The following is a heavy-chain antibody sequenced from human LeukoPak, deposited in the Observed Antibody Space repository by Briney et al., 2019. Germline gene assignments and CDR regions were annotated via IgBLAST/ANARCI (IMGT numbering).Heavy chain of an antibody. J-gene: IGHJ4*02. D-gene: IGHD6-25*01. CDR3: AKDIGGLNY. CDR2: ISGDGGTT. Sequence: PGGSLRLSCAASGSTFSSYAMSWVRQAPGKGLEWVSLISGDGGTTYYADSVKGRFTISRDNRKKSLYLQMNSLRTEDTALYYCAKDIGGLNYCGQGTLVTVSS. CDR1: GSTFSSYA. V-gene: IGHV3-43*02.